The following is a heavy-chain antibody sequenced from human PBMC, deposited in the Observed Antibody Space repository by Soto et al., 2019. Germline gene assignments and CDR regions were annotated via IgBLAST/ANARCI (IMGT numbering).Heavy chain of an antibody. Sequence: PSETLSLTCTVSGGSISSGDYYWSWILQPPGKGLEWIGYIYYSGSTYYNPSLKSRVTISVDTSKNQFSLKLSSVTAADTAVYYCARGRVGLEPEYYYYYGMDVWGQGTTVTVS. D-gene: IGHD3-16*01. CDR3: ARGRVGLEPEYYYYYGMDV. V-gene: IGHV4-30-4*01. J-gene: IGHJ6*02. CDR1: GGSISSGDYY. CDR2: IYYSGST.